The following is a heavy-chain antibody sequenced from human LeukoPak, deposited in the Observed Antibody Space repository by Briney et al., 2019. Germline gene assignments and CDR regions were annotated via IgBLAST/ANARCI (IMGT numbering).Heavy chain of an antibody. V-gene: IGHV4-4*07. CDR3: ARTWFYYDSSGYPY. J-gene: IGHJ4*02. D-gene: IGHD3-22*01. CDR2: IYTSGNT. Sequence: SETLSLTCTVSGDSISSYYWTWIRQPAGKGLEWIGRIYTSGNTNYNPSLMSRVIISVDTSKNQFSLKLSSVTAADTAVYYCARTWFYYDSSGYPYWGQGTLVTVSS. CDR1: GDSISSYY.